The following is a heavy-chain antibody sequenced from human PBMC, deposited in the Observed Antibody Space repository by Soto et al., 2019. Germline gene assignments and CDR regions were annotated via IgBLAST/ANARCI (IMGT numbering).Heavy chain of an antibody. J-gene: IGHJ3*02. CDR2: INADGSIF. V-gene: IGHV3-74*01. D-gene: IGHD6-6*01. CDR1: EFTFSNYW. Sequence: EVQLVESGGGLVQPGGSLRLSCAASEFTFSNYWMHWVRQAPGKGLAWVSRINADGSIFNYVDSVKGRMTISRDNAKNTRYLQMNSLRVEDTAVYYCAGEFSSSLGRVFDIWGQGTMVTVSS. CDR3: AGEFSSSLGRVFDI.